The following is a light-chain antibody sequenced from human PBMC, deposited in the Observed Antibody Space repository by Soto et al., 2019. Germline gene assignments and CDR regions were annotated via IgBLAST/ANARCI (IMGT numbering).Light chain of an antibody. CDR2: DVS. J-gene: IGLJ2*01. CDR3: SSYTRSTTLNVL. CDR1: SSDVGGYKF. Sequence: QSALTQPASVSGSHGQPITISCTGTSSDVGGYKFVSWYQQHPGKVPKLLIYDVSNRPSGVSNRFSGSKSGNTASLTISGLQAEDEAEYYCSSYTRSTTLNVLFGGGTKLTVL. V-gene: IGLV2-14*01.